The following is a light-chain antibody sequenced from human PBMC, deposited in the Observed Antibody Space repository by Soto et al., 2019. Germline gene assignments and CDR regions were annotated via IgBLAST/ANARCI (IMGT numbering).Light chain of an antibody. CDR2: GAS. V-gene: IGKV3-15*01. CDR3: QQRSNWPPIT. Sequence: EIVMTQSPATLSVSPGERATLSCRASQSVSSNLAWYQQKPGQAPRLLIYGASTRATGTPARFSGSGSGTDFTLTISSLEPEDFAVYYCQQRSNWPPITFGQGTRLEIK. CDR1: QSVSSN. J-gene: IGKJ5*01.